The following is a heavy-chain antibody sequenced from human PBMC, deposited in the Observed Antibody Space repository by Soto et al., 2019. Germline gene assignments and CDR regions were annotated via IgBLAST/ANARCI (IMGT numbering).Heavy chain of an antibody. CDR2: IYHSGST. J-gene: IGHJ4*02. CDR1: GGSISSSNW. D-gene: IGHD3-22*01. Sequence: SETLSLTCAVSGGSISSSNWWSWVRQSPGKGLEWIGEIYHSGSTNYNPSLKSRVTISVDKSKNQFSLKLSSVTAADTAVYYCARVGDYYDSSGELDYRGQGTQVTVSS. V-gene: IGHV4-4*02. CDR3: ARVGDYYDSSGELDY.